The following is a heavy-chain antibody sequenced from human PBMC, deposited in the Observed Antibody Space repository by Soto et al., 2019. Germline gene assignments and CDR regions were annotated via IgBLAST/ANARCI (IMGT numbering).Heavy chain of an antibody. CDR3: ASLLRGYSGTGDY. CDR2: IIPIFGTA. CDR1: GGTFSSYA. Sequence: QVQLVQSGAEVKKPGSSVKVSCKASGGTFSSYAISWVRQAPGQGLEWMGGIIPIFGTAKYAQKFQGRVTITADDSTSTASMELSSLRSEDTAVYYCASLLRGYSGTGDYWGQGTLVTVSS. V-gene: IGHV1-69*12. J-gene: IGHJ4*02. D-gene: IGHD5-12*01.